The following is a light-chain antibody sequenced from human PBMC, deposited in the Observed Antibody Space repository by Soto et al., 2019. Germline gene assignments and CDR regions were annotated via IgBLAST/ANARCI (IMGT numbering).Light chain of an antibody. CDR2: LEGSGSY. CDR1: SGHISYS. J-gene: IGLJ3*02. V-gene: IGLV4-60*03. Sequence: QPVLTQSSSASASLGSSVKLTCTLSSGHISYSIAWHQQQPGKAPRYLMKLEGSGSYNKGSGVPDRFSGSSSGADRYLTISNLQSEDEADYYCASYTSSSTWVFGGGTQLTVL. CDR3: ASYTSSSTWV.